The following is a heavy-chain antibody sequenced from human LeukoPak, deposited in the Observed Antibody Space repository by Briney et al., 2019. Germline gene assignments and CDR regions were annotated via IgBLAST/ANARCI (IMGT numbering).Heavy chain of an antibody. Sequence: GASVKVSCKTSGYTFTGYYIHWVRQAPGQGLEWMGIINPSVGTTSYTQNFQGRVTMTRDMSTSTVYMELSGLKSKDTAVYYCARDSDPDSSSWFDYWGQGTLVTVSS. J-gene: IGHJ4*02. CDR1: GYTFTGYY. D-gene: IGHD6-13*01. CDR2: INPSVGTT. CDR3: ARDSDPDSSSWFDY. V-gene: IGHV1-46*01.